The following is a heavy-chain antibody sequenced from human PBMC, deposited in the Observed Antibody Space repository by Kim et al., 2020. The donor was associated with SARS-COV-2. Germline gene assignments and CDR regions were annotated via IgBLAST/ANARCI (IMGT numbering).Heavy chain of an antibody. CDR2: IYHSGST. J-gene: IGHJ3*02. D-gene: IGHD1-26*01. CDR1: GYSISSGYY. V-gene: IGHV4-38-2*02. CDR3: ARVSLSIVGATPFSAFDI. Sequence: SETLSLTCTVSGYSISSGYYWGWIRQPPGKGLEWIGSIYHSGSTYYNPSLKSRVTISVDTSKNQFSLKLSSVTAADTAVYYCARVSLSIVGATPFSAFDIWGQGTMVTVSS.